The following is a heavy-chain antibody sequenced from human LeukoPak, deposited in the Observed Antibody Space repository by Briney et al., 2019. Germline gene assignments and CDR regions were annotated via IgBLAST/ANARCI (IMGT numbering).Heavy chain of an antibody. D-gene: IGHD1-26*01. CDR1: GGSISSYY. Sequence: SETLSLTCTVSGGSISSYYWSWIRQPPGKGLEWIGYIYYSRSTNYNPSLKSRVTISVDTSKNQFSLKLSSVTAADTAVYYCARDSSPNVGATTHKYYYYMDVWGKGTTVTVSS. CDR3: ARDSSPNVGATTHKYYYYMDV. V-gene: IGHV4-59*01. J-gene: IGHJ6*03. CDR2: IYYSRST.